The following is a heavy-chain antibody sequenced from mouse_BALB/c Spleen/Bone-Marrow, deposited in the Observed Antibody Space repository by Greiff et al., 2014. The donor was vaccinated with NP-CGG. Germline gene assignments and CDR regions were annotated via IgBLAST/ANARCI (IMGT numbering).Heavy chain of an antibody. V-gene: IGHV1S81*02. CDR1: GYTFTSYY. D-gene: IGHD1-1*01. CDR3: TRTHYYGSRYYYAMDY. CDR2: INPSNGGT. Sequence: VQLQQSGAELVKPGASVKLSCKASGYTFTSYYMYWVKQRPGQGLEWIGGINPSNGGTNFNEKFKSKATLTVDKSSSTAYMQLSSLTSEESAVYYCTRTHYYGSRYYYAMDYWGQGTSVTVSS. J-gene: IGHJ4*01.